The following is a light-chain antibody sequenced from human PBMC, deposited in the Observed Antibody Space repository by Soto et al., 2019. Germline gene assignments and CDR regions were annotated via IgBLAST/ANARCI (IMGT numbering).Light chain of an antibody. J-gene: IGLJ1*01. Sequence: QSALTQPASVSGSPGLSIAISCTGTSSDVGGYNSVSWYQQHPGKAPKLMIYDVSNRPSGVSKRFSGSKSGNTASLTISGLQAEDEGDYYCSSYTTGGSYVFGTGTKVTVL. CDR3: SSYTTGGSYV. CDR2: DVS. V-gene: IGLV2-14*01. CDR1: SSDVGGYNS.